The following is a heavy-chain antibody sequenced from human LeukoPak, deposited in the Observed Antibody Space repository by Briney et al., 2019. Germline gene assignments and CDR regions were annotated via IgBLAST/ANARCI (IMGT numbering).Heavy chain of an antibody. J-gene: IGHJ5*02. V-gene: IGHV4-4*07. CDR1: GGSFSGYY. CDR2: IYTSGST. CDR3: AREKLLTHNWFDP. Sequence: PSETLSLTCAVYGGSFSGYYWSWIRQPPGKGLEWIGRIYTSGSTNYNPSLKGRVTMSVDTSKNQFSLKLSSVTAADTAVYYCAREKLLTHNWFDPWGQGTLVTVSS. D-gene: IGHD2-15*01.